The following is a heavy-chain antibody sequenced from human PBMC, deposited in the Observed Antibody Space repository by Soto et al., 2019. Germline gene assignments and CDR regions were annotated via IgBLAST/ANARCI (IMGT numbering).Heavy chain of an antibody. CDR1: GFIFSNYA. CDR2: ISAIGAGT. Sequence: EVQLLESGGGLVQPGGSLRLSCSASGFIFSNYAMSWVRQAPGKVLEWVSAISAIGAGTYYADSVKGRFTISRDNSRNTLYLQMNSLRAKDTAVYYCAKDPRLYYYGPEVWGQGTTVTVSS. J-gene: IGHJ6*02. V-gene: IGHV3-23*01. CDR3: AKDPRLYYYGPEV.